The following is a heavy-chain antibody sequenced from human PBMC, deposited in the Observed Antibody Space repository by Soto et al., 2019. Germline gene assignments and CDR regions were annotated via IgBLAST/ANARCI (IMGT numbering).Heavy chain of an antibody. D-gene: IGHD5-18*01. CDR3: ACLGHSYESGMDV. J-gene: IGHJ6*02. V-gene: IGHV5-51*01. Sequence: GESLKISCKGSGYSSTSYWIGWVRQVPGKGLEWMGIIYPGDSDTRYSPSFQGQVTISADMSISTAYMQWSSLKASATAMYYCACLGHSYESGMDVWGQGTTVTVSS. CDR2: IYPGDSDT. CDR1: GYSSTSYW.